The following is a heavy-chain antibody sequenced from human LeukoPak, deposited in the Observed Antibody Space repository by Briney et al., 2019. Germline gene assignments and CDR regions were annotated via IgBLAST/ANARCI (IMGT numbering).Heavy chain of an antibody. CDR3: ATLVRRDY. CDR1: GFTFSSYW. J-gene: IGHJ4*02. V-gene: IGHV3-21*01. Sequence: KPGGSLRLSCAASGFTFSSYWMSWVRQAPGKGLEWVSSISSSSSYIYYADSVKGRFTISRDNAKNSLYLQMNSLRAEDTAVYYCATLVRRDYWGQGTLVTVSS. CDR2: ISSSSSYI.